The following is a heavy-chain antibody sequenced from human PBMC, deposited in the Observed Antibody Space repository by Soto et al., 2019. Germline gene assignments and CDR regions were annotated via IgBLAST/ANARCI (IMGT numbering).Heavy chain of an antibody. CDR1: GGSFSGYY. J-gene: IGHJ5*02. CDR2: INHNEST. CDR3: ARASSESSSWYRKANWFDP. D-gene: IGHD6-13*01. V-gene: IGHV4-34*01. Sequence: PSETLSLTCAVYGGSFSGYYWSWIRQPPGKGLEWMGEINHNESTNYNPYLKSRDTISVDTSKNQFSLKMSSVTAADTAVYYCARASSESSSWYRKANWFDPWGQGTLVTVSS.